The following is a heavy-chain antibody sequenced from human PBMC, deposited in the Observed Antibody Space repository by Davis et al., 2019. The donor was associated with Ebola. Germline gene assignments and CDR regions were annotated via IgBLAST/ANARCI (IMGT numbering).Heavy chain of an antibody. CDR2: INHSGST. J-gene: IGHJ5*02. CDR3: ARADVVVVAGGFDP. CDR1: AGSFSGYY. Sequence: SETLSLTCAVYAGSFSGYYWSWIRQPPGKGLEWIGEINHSGSTNYNPSLKSRVTISVDTSKNQFSLKLSSVTAADTAVYYCARADVVVVAGGFDPWGQGTLVTVSS. D-gene: IGHD2-15*01. V-gene: IGHV4-34*01.